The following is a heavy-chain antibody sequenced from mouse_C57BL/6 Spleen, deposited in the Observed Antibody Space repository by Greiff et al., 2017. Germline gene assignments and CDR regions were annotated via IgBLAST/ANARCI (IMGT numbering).Heavy chain of an antibody. D-gene: IGHD2-4*01. CDR3: GRDPYDYGGFDV. CDR1: GFTFSDYY. J-gene: IGHJ1*03. CDR2: INYDGSST. V-gene: IGHV5-16*01. Sequence: EVKVVESEGGLVQPGSSMKLSCTASGFTFSDYYMAWVRQVPEKGLEWVANINYDGSSTYYLDSLKSRFIISRDNAKNILYLQMSSLKAEDTATYYCGRDPYDYGGFDVWGTGTTVTVSS.